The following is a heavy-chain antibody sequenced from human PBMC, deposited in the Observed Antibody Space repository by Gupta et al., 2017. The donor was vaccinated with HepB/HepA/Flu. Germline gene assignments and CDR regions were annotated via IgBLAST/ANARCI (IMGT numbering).Heavy chain of an antibody. Sequence: QVQLQESGPGLVRPSETLSLTCTVSGDSITTYHWSWIRRPAGKGLEWIGRIYSSGSTNYNPSLKSRLTMSLDTSKNQFSLKLNSMTAADTAVYFCARDRGVTLAFDIWGQGTEVTVSS. CDR2: IYSSGST. CDR3: ARDRGVTLAFDI. V-gene: IGHV4-4*07. D-gene: IGHD3-3*01. CDR1: GDSITTYH. J-gene: IGHJ3*02.